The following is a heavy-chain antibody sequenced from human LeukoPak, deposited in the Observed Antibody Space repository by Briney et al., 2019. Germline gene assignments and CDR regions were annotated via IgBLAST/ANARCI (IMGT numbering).Heavy chain of an antibody. CDR2: IYYSGST. CDR1: GGSFSSYY. CDR3: ARLSLDAFDI. V-gene: IGHV4-39*01. J-gene: IGHJ3*02. Sequence: SETLSLTCAVYGGSFSSYYWGWIRQPPGKGLEWIGSIYYSGSTYYNPSLKSRVTISVDTSKNQFSLKLSSVAAADTAVYYCARLSLDAFDIWGQGTMVTVSS.